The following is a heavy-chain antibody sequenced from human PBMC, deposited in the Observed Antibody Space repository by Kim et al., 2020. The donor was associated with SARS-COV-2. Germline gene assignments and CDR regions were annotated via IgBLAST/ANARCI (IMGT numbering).Heavy chain of an antibody. V-gene: IGHV4-34*01. CDR3: ARGERAADY. Sequence: GSTNYNPSLKSRVTISVDTSKNQFSLKLSSVTAADTAVYYCARGERAADYWGQGTLVTVSS. CDR2: GST. D-gene: IGHD2-15*01. J-gene: IGHJ4*02.